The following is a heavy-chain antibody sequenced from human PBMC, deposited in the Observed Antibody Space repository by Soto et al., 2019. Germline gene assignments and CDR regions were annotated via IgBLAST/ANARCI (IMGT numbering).Heavy chain of an antibody. CDR3: ARESRFLEWLSLNWFDP. Sequence: QPGGSLRLSCAASGFTFSSYSMNWVRQAPGKGLEWVSYISSSSSTIYYADSVKGRFTISRDNAKNSLYLQMNSLRDEDTAVYYCARESRFLEWLSLNWFDPWGQGTLVTV. J-gene: IGHJ5*02. CDR2: ISSSSSTI. CDR1: GFTFSSYS. V-gene: IGHV3-48*02. D-gene: IGHD3-3*01.